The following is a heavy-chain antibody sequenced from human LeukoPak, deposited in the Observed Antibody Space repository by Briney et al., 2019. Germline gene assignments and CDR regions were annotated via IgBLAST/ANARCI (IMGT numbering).Heavy chain of an antibody. V-gene: IGHV3-7*01. CDR2: IKQDGSEK. D-gene: IGHD5-12*01. Sequence: GGSLRLSCAASGFTFSSYWMTWVRHLPGKGLEWVAKIKQDGSEKYYVDSVKGRFTISRDNAKNSLYLQMNSLRAEDTAVYYCARDWMLVATTTSDAFDIWGQGTMVTVSS. CDR3: ARDWMLVATTTSDAFDI. CDR1: GFTFSSYW. J-gene: IGHJ3*02.